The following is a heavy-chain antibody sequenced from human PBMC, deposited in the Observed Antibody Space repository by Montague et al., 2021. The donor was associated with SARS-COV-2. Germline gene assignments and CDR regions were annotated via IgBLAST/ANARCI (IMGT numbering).Heavy chain of an antibody. Sequence: TLSLTCTVSSGSISSGGYYWSWIRQHPGKGLEWIGYIYYSGSTYYNPSLKSRVTISVDTSKNKFSLKLSSVTAADTAVYYCARDTRIVGATTRLDYWGQGTLVTVSS. D-gene: IGHD1-26*01. J-gene: IGHJ4*02. CDR3: ARDTRIVGATTRLDY. CDR2: IYYSGST. V-gene: IGHV4-31*03. CDR1: SGSISSGGYY.